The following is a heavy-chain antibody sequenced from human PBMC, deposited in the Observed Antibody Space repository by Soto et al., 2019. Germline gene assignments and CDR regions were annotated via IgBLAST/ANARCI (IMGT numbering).Heavy chain of an antibody. CDR3: ARGLLYYYDSSGYYYDAFDI. CDR1: GYTFTSYA. V-gene: IGHV1-3*01. CDR2: IHAGNGNT. J-gene: IGHJ3*02. D-gene: IGHD3-22*01. Sequence: ASVKVSCKASGYTFTSYAMHWVRQAPGQRLEWMGWIHAGNGNTKYSQKFQGRVTITRDTSASTAYMELSSLRSEDTAVYDGARGLLYYYDSSGYYYDAFDIWGQGTMVTVSS.